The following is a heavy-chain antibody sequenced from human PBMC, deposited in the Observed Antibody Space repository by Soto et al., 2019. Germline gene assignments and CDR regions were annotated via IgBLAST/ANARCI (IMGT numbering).Heavy chain of an antibody. J-gene: IGHJ6*02. V-gene: IGHV1-69*06. CDR1: GGAFNNYA. D-gene: IGHD1-20*01. Sequence: QVQLLQSGAEVKKPGSSVKVSCKVSGGAFNNYALNWVRHGPGQGLEWLRGIIPLHNTSNYSLKFLGRVTFTADISSTTVYMELNSLTSDDTATYYCASWSNWNPLYYDGLDVWGQGTTVTVSS. CDR2: IIPLHNTS. CDR3: ASWSNWNPLYYDGLDV.